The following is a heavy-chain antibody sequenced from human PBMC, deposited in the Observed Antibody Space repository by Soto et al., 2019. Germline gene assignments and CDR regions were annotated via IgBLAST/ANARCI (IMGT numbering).Heavy chain of an antibody. D-gene: IGHD3-3*01. CDR1: GGPFSGNY. J-gene: IGHJ1*01. CDR2: INHSGNT. V-gene: IGHV4-34*01. CDR3: ALVARFSYYTSYYYS. Sequence: SETLPLTCGVSGGPFSGNYWSWIRQPPGKGLEWIAKINHSGNTYYTPSLKSRFTLSIDTSMKPIYLKLSFVTAADTAVYSCALVARFSYYTSYYYSWRPGIMVTV.